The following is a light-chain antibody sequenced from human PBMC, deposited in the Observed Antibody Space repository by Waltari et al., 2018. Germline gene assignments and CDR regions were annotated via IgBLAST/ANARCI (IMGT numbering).Light chain of an antibody. Sequence: DIVMTQSPLSLPVTPGEPASISCRSSESLLYSNGYNYLDWYLQKPVQSPQLLIYLGSNRASGVPDRFSGSGSGTDFTLKISRVEAEDVGIYYCMQVLQTPLTFGGGTKVEIK. V-gene: IGKV2-28*01. CDR3: MQVLQTPLT. CDR1: ESLLYSNGYNY. J-gene: IGKJ4*01. CDR2: LGS.